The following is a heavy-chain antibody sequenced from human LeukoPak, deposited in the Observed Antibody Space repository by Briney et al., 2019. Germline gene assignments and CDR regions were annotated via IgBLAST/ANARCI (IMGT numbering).Heavy chain of an antibody. CDR3: ARDILRITMIAVVTGPFDY. V-gene: IGHV1-69*05. CDR1: GGTFSSYA. J-gene: IGHJ4*02. Sequence: GSSVKVSCKASGGTFSSYAISWVRQAPGQGLEWMGRIIPIFGTANYAQKFQGRVTITTDESTSTAYMELSSLRSEDTAVYYCARDILRITMIAVVTGPFDYWGQGTLVTVSS. D-gene: IGHD3-22*01. CDR2: IIPIFGTA.